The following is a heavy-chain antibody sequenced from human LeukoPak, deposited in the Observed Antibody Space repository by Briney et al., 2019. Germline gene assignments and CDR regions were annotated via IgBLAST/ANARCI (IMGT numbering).Heavy chain of an antibody. Sequence: PSETLSLTCAVYGGSFSGYYWSWIRQPPGQGLEWIGEINHSGSTNYNPSLKSRVTISVDTSKNQFSLKLSSVTAADTAVYYCARRGMITFGGVIALDYWGQGTLVTVSS. J-gene: IGHJ4*02. CDR1: GGSFSGYY. V-gene: IGHV4-34*01. CDR3: ARRGMITFGGVIALDY. D-gene: IGHD3-16*02. CDR2: INHSGST.